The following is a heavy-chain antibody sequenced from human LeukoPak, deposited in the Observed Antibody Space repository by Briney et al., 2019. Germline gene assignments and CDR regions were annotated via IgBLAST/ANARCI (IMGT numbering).Heavy chain of an antibody. V-gene: IGHV4-39*07. CDR1: GGSISSSSYY. CDR2: IYYSGST. D-gene: IGHD3-9*01. Sequence: SETLSLTCTVSGGSISSSSYYWGWIRQPPGKGLEWIGSIYYSGSTYYNPSLKSRVTISVDTSKNQFSLKLSSVTAADTAVYYCARASKPQRYFDWPKRRYYFDYWGQGTLVTVSS. CDR3: ARASKPQRYFDWPKRRYYFDY. J-gene: IGHJ4*02.